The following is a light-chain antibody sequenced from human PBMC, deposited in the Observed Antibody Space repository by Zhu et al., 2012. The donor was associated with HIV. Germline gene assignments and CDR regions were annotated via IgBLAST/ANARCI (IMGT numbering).Light chain of an antibody. CDR3: QQRSSWPLT. CDR2: GAS. J-gene: IGKJ4*01. CDR1: QSVSSNY. Sequence: VLTQSPDTLSLSPGDRATLACRASQSVSSNYVIWYQQKPGQAPRPLIYGASDRASGVPDRFSGSGSGTDFTLTISSLEPEDFALYYCQQRSSWPLTFGGGTKVEIK. V-gene: IGKV3D-20*02.